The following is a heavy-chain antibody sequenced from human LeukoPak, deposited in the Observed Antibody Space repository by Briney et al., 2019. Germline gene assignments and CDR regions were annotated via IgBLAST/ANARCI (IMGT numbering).Heavy chain of an antibody. CDR1: GGSISGYY. V-gene: IGHV4-59*01. CDR2: IYYTGST. CDR3: ARDGSGSYYGAFDI. Sequence: PSETLSLTCTVSGGSISGYYWSWIRQSPGKGLESIGFIYYTGSTNYNPSLRSRVTISVDTSKNQFSLRLSSVTAADTAVYYCARDGSGSYYGAFDIWGQGTMVTVSS. J-gene: IGHJ3*02. D-gene: IGHD3-10*01.